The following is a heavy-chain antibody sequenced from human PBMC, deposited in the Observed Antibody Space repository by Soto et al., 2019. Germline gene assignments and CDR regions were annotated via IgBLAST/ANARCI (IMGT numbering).Heavy chain of an antibody. D-gene: IGHD5-18*01. J-gene: IGHJ5*02. Sequence: SGPTLVNLTQTLTLTCTFSGFSLSTSGVGVGWIRQPPGKALEWLALIYWNDDKRYSPSLKSRLTITKDTSKNQVVLTMTNMDPVDTATYYCAHHRIGYSYGYVAISNWFDPWGQGTLVTVSS. CDR3: AHHRIGYSYGYVAISNWFDP. V-gene: IGHV2-5*01. CDR2: IYWNDDK. CDR1: GFSLSTSGVG.